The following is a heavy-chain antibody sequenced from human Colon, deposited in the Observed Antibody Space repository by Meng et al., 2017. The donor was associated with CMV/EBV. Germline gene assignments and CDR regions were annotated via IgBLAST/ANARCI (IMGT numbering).Heavy chain of an antibody. CDR2: IYWDDDT. J-gene: IGHJ4*02. CDR1: GFSFTTDKAG. D-gene: IGHD5-12*01. V-gene: IGHV2-5*02. CDR3: VHRSYSGQDDY. Sequence: QSPLKESGPTLVKPTQTLTLTCTFSGFSFTTDKAGVGWIRHPPGKALEWLALIYWDDDTRYSPSLKTRLTITRDTSKNQVILTMTNMDPADTATYYCVHRSYSGQDDYWGQGALVTVSS.